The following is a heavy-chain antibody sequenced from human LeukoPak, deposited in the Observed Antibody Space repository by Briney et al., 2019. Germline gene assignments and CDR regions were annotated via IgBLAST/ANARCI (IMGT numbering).Heavy chain of an antibody. J-gene: IGHJ4*02. CDR1: GGPSNDYY. CDR3: ARVGIAVAGTNVAKDGWVDY. D-gene: IGHD6-19*01. Sequence: PSETLSLTCAVYGGPSNDYYWNGLRQPPPKGLEWIGEINHSGSTHHHPSYKSRVTISLDTSQNHFSLKLTSVTAADTAVYYCARVGIAVAGTNVAKDGWVDYWGQGTLVTVSS. V-gene: IGHV4-34*01. CDR2: INHSGST.